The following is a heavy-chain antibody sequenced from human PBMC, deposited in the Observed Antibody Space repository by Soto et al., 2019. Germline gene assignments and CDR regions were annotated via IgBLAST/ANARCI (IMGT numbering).Heavy chain of an antibody. J-gene: IGHJ4*02. D-gene: IGHD3-3*01. V-gene: IGHV1-18*01. CDR1: GGTFSSYA. CDR2: ISAYNGNT. CDR3: AREDYNFWSGYPY. Sequence: EASVKVSCKASGGTFSSYAISWVRQAPGQGLEWMGWISAYNGNTNYAQKLQGRVTMTTDTSTSTAYMELRSLRSDDTAVYYCAREDYNFWSGYPYWGQGTLVTVSS.